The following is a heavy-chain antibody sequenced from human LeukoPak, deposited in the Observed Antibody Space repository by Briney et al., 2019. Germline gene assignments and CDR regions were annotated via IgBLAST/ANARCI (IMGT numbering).Heavy chain of an antibody. D-gene: IGHD4-23*01. CDR1: GFTFSSYS. CDR3: ARLYGGNNPIVY. Sequence: GGSLRLSCAASGFTFSSYSMNWVRQAPGKGLEWVSYISSSSSTIYYADSVKGRFTIYRDNAKNTLYLQMNSLRVEDTAVYYCARLYGGNNPIVYWGQGTLVTVSS. J-gene: IGHJ4*02. V-gene: IGHV3-48*04. CDR2: ISSSSSTI.